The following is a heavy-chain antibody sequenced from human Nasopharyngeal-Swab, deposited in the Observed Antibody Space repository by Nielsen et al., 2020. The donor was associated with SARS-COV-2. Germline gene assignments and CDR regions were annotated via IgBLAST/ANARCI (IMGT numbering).Heavy chain of an antibody. D-gene: IGHD3-9*01. CDR1: GGTFSSYA. Sequence: SVKVSCKASGGTFSSYAISWVRQDPGQGLEGMGGIIPIFGTANYAQKFQGRVTITADKSTSTAYMELSSLRSEDTAVYYCARGKRFVLRYFDWLLSEDSAFDIWGQGTMVTVSS. CDR3: ARGKRFVLRYFDWLLSEDSAFDI. CDR2: IIPIFGTA. V-gene: IGHV1-69*06. J-gene: IGHJ3*02.